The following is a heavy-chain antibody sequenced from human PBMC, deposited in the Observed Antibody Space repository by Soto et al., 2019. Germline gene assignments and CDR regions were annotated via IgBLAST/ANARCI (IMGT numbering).Heavy chain of an antibody. CDR2: ISYDGRKN. Sequence: LRLSCAASGFTFSSFAMHWARQAPGKGLEWVAFISYDGRKNSYADSVKGRFTVSRDNSKNTVYLQMNSLRAEDTAVYYCARGCSSSDCYTNYYYYYGMDVWGHGTTVTVSS. V-gene: IGHV3-30*04. J-gene: IGHJ6*02. CDR3: ARGCSSSDCYTNYYYYYGMDV. D-gene: IGHD2-2*02. CDR1: GFTFSSFA.